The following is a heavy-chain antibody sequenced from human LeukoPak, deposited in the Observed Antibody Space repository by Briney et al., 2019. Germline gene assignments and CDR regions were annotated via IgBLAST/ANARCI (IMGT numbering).Heavy chain of an antibody. CDR2: ISSTGTIT. J-gene: IGHJ6*03. D-gene: IGHD6-19*01. CDR1: GFSFRGYS. CDR3: ARCRSSAWNYYYYYMDV. Sequence: GGSLRLSCGVSGFSFRGYSMNWVRQAPGKGLEWLSYISSTGTITYYADSVKGRFAISRDNAKNSLYLQMNNLRAEDTAVYYRARCRSSAWNYYYYYMDVWGKGTTVTVSS. V-gene: IGHV3-48*01.